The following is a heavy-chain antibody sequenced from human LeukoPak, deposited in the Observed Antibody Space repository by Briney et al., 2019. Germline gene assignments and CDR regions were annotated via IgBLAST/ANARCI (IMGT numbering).Heavy chain of an antibody. CDR3: AISSNYDFWSGYNMDV. V-gene: IGHV4-38-2*01. Sequence: PSETLSLTCAVSGYSISSGYYWGWIRQPPRKGLEWIGSIYHSGSTYYNPSLKSRVTISVDTSKNQFSLKLSSVTAADTAVYYCAISSNYDFWSGYNMDVWGKGTTVTVSS. D-gene: IGHD3-3*01. J-gene: IGHJ6*03. CDR2: IYHSGST. CDR1: GYSISSGYY.